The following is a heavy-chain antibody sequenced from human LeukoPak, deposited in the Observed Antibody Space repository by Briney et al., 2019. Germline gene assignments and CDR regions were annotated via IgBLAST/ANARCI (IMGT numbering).Heavy chain of an antibody. CDR1: GFTFSTYW. CDR3: GRFCDEAGIDN. Sequence: GGSLRISCAASGFTFSTYWMTWVRQAPGKGLEWVANIKPSGTETYYGDPVKGRFTISRDNAKNLLYLQMSSLRAEDTAVYSCGRFCDEAGIDNWGQGTLVTVSS. CDR2: IKPSGTET. V-gene: IGHV3-7*01. J-gene: IGHJ4*02.